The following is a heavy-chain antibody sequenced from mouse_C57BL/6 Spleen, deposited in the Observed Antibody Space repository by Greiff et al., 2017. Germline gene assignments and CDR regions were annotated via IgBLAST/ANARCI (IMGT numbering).Heavy chain of an antibody. CDR1: GFTFSDYG. CDR3: ARHGNDDEAMDY. D-gene: IGHD2-12*01. J-gene: IGHJ4*01. CDR2: ISNVAYSI. Sequence: EVQLVESGGGLVQPGGSLKLSCAASGFTFSDYGMAWVRQAPRKGPEGVGFISNVAYSIYYADTVTGRFTISRENAKTTLYLDMSSLRSEDTAVYYCARHGNDDEAMDYWGQGASVTVSS. V-gene: IGHV5-15*01.